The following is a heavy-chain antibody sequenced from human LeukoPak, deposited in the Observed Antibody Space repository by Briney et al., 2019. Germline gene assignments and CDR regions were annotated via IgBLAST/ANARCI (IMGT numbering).Heavy chain of an antibody. J-gene: IGHJ3*02. V-gene: IGHV3-23*01. CDR1: GFTFSSYA. CDR3: AEYGVSPSGAFDPRDPFDI. Sequence: GGSLRLSCAASGFTFSSYAMTWVRQAPGKGLDWVSTISGSGGSTYYADSVKGRFTISRDNSKNTLYLQMNSLRAEDTAIYYCAEYGVSPSGAFDPRDPFDIWGQGTMVTVSS. D-gene: IGHD2-15*01. CDR2: ISGSGGST.